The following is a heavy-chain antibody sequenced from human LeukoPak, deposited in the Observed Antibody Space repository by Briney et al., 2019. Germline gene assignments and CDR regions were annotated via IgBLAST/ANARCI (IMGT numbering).Heavy chain of an antibody. J-gene: IGHJ6*02. D-gene: IGHD3-16*01. CDR1: GFTFGSYW. CDR3: ARGGGLDV. Sequence: RGSLRLSCAASGFTFGSYWMNWARQAPGKGLEWVASINHNGNVNYYVDSVKGRFTISRDNAKNSLYLQMSNLRAEDTAVYFCARGGGLDVWGQGATVTVSS. CDR2: INHNGNVN. V-gene: IGHV3-7*03.